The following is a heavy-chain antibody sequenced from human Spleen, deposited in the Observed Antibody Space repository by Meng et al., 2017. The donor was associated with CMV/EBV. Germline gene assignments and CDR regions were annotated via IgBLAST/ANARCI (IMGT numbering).Heavy chain of an antibody. J-gene: IGHJ4*02. CDR2: ISYDGSNK. CDR3: ARGYFDY. CDR1: GITFSSYA. V-gene: IGHV3-30-3*01. Sequence: VQLVESGGDVVQPAWSLLPSCAAPGITFSSYAMHWVRQAPGKGLEWVAVISYDGSNKYYADSVKGRFTISRDNSKNTLYLQMNSLRAEDTAVYYCARGYFDYWGQGTLVTVSS.